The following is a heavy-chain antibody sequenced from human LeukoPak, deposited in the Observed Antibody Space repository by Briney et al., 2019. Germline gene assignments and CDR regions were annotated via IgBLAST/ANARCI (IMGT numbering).Heavy chain of an antibody. D-gene: IGHD3-16*02. J-gene: IGHJ4*02. Sequence: GASVKVSCKASGYTFTGYYMHWVRQAPGQGLEWMGWINPNSGGTNYAQKFQGRVTMTRDTSISTAYMELSRLRSDDTAVYYCASLVWGSYREHTNANQNSGLFDYWGQGTLVTVSS. CDR2: INPNSGGT. CDR3: ASLVWGSYREHTNANQNSGLFDY. V-gene: IGHV1-2*02. CDR1: GYTFTGYY.